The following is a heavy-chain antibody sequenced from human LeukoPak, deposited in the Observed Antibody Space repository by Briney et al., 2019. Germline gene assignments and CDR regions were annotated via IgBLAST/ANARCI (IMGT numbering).Heavy chain of an antibody. V-gene: IGHV3-21*01. CDR3: ARDHEEYCSGGSCSRFDY. J-gene: IGHJ4*02. Sequence: PGGSLRLSCAASGFTFSSYNMNWVRQAPGKGLEWVSSISTSSSYIYYADSVKGRFTISRDNARNSLYLQMNSLRAEDTAVYYCARDHEEYCSGGSCSRFDYWGQGTLVTVSS. CDR2: ISTSSSYI. D-gene: IGHD2-15*01. CDR1: GFTFSSYN.